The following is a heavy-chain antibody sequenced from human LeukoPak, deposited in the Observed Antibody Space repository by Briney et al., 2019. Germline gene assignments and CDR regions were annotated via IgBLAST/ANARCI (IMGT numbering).Heavy chain of an antibody. J-gene: IGHJ6*03. V-gene: IGHV1-69*08. CDR3: ARAGTTVTYYYYYYMDV. D-gene: IGHD4-11*01. CDR1: GGTFSSYT. Sequence: ASVKVSCKASGGTFSSYTISWVRQAPGQGLEWMGRIIPILGTANYAQKFQGRVTITADESTSTAYMELSSLRSEDTAVYYCARAGTTVTYYYYYYMDVWGKGTTVTVSS. CDR2: IIPILGTA.